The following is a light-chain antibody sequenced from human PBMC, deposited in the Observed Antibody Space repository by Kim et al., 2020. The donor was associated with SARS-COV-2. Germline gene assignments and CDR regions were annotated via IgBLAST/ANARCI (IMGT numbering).Light chain of an antibody. CDR1: SSNIGAGYD. J-gene: IGLJ2*01. CDR3: QSYDSSLSGSKVV. Sequence: VTISCPGSSSNIGAGYDVPWYQQLPGTAPKLLLYGNSNRPSGVPDRFSGSKSGTSASLAITGLQAEDEADYFCQSYDSSLSGSKVVFGGGTQLTVL. V-gene: IGLV1-40*01. CDR2: GNS.